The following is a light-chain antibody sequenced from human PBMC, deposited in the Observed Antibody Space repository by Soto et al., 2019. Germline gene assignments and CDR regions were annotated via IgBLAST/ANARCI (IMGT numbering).Light chain of an antibody. Sequence: AIQLTQSPSSLSASVGARVTITCRASQGISTLLAWYQQKPGKAPKLLIYDVSNLKSGVPSRFSGSGSGTEFTLTISSLQPDDFATYYCQQYNTFWTFGQGTKVDIK. J-gene: IGKJ1*01. CDR3: QQYNTFWT. CDR2: DVS. CDR1: QGISTL. V-gene: IGKV1-13*02.